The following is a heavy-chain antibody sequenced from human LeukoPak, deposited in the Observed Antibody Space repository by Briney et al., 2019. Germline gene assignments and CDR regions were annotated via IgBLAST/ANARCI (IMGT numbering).Heavy chain of an antibody. CDR2: INPSGGST. Sequence: ASVKVSCKASGYTFTSYYMHWVRQAPGQGLEWMGIINPSGGSTNYAQKFQGRVTMTRDTSTSTVYMELSSRRSEDTAVYYCARVLWFGEPSDYYYGMDVWGQGTTVTVSS. J-gene: IGHJ6*02. CDR3: ARVLWFGEPSDYYYGMDV. CDR1: GYTFTSYY. V-gene: IGHV1-46*01. D-gene: IGHD3-10*01.